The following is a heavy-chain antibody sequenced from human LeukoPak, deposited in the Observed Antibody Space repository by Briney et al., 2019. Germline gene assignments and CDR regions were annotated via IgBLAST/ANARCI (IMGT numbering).Heavy chain of an antibody. V-gene: IGHV1-2*02. CDR3: ARDYDFWSGYPKYYFDY. Sequence: GASVKVSCKASGYTFTGYYMHWVRQAPGQGLEWMGWINPNSGGTNYAQKFQGRVTMTRDTSISTAYMELSRLRSDDTAVYYCARDYDFWSGYPKYYFDYWGQGTLVTVSS. J-gene: IGHJ4*02. CDR1: GYTFTGYY. CDR2: INPNSGGT. D-gene: IGHD3-3*01.